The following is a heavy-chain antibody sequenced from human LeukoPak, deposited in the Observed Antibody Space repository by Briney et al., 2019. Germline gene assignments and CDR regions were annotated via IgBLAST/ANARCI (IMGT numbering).Heavy chain of an antibody. Sequence: PSETLSLTCTVSGGSISSYYWSWIRQPAGKGLEWIGRIYTSGSTNHNPYLKSRVTMSVDTSKNQFSLKLSSVTAADTAVYYCARVLQGAAAGICYFDYWGQGTLVTVSS. CDR3: ARVLQGAAAGICYFDY. V-gene: IGHV4-4*07. CDR2: IYTSGST. D-gene: IGHD6-13*01. J-gene: IGHJ4*02. CDR1: GGSISSYY.